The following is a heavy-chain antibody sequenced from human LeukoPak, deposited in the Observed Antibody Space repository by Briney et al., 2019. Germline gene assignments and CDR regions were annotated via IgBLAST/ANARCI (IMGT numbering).Heavy chain of an antibody. CDR3: ARVQISGPRWFDP. J-gene: IGHJ5*02. D-gene: IGHD3-10*01. CDR2: IIPIFGTA. V-gene: IGHV1-69*05. CDR1: GGTFSSYA. Sequence: SVKVSCKASGGTFSSYAISWVRQAPGQGLEWMGGIIPIFGTANYAQKFQGRVTITTDESTSTAYMELSSLRSEDTAVYYCARVQISGPRWFDPWGQGTLVTVSS.